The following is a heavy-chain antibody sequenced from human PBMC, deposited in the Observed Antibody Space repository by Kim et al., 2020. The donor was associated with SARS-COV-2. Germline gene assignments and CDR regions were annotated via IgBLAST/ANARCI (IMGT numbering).Heavy chain of an antibody. CDR3: AKCLRWCDY. CDR2: GNT. D-gene: IGHD2-21*01. Sequence: GNTKYSQKFQGRVTITRDTSANTAYMELSSLRSEDTAVYYCAKCLRWCDYWGQGTLVTVSS. J-gene: IGHJ4*02. V-gene: IGHV1-3*01.